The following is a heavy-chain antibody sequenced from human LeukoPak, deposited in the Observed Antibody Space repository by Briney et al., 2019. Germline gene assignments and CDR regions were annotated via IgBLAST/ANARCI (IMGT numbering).Heavy chain of an antibody. CDR3: AKESNPNYGDYVG. D-gene: IGHD4-17*01. V-gene: IGHV3-33*06. J-gene: IGHJ4*02. Sequence: PGGSLRLSCATSGFTFNRFGMHWVRQAPGKGLEWVAVIWYDGSNKDYADSVKGRFTISRDNSKNTLYLQMSGLRAEDTAVYYCAKESNPNYGDYVGRGQGTLVTVSS. CDR2: IWYDGSNK. CDR1: GFTFNRFG.